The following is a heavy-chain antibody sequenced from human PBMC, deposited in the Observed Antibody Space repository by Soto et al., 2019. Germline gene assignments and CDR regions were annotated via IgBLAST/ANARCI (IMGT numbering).Heavy chain of an antibody. D-gene: IGHD6-13*01. CDR3: ARDGGAAAAIKNYGMDV. J-gene: IGHJ6*02. V-gene: IGHV1-18*01. CDR1: GYTFTSYG. CDR2: ISAYNGNA. Sequence: QVQLVQSGAEVKKPGASVKVSCKASGYTFTSYGISWVRQTPGQGLEWMGWISAYNGNANYAQKLQGRLTMTPDTSTSTAYMEVRGLIPDDTAVYYCARDGGAAAAIKNYGMDVWGQGTTVTVSS.